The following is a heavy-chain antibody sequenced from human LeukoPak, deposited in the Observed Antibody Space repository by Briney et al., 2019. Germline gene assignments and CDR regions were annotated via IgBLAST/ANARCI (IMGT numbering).Heavy chain of an antibody. J-gene: IGHJ4*02. Sequence: GGSMRLSCAASGFTFSSYAMHWVRQAPGKGLEWVAVISYDGSNKYYADSVKGRFTISRDNSKNTLYLQMNSLRAEDTAVYYCARERIRGEDYWGQGTLVTVSS. CDR3: ARERIRGEDY. CDR1: GFTFSSYA. D-gene: IGHD3-10*01. CDR2: ISYDGSNK. V-gene: IGHV3-30*04.